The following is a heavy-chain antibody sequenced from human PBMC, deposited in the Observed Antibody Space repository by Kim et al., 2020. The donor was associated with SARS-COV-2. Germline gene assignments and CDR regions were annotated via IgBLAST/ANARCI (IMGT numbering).Heavy chain of an antibody. D-gene: IGHD5-12*01. CDR3: ARERGWLRSPAGRNYYYYYGMDV. CDR1: GFTFSDYY. Sequence: GGSLRLSCAASGFTFSDYYMSWIRQAPGKGLEWVSYISSSSSYTNYADSVKGRFTISRDNAKNSLYLQMNSLRAEDTAVYYCARERGWLRSPAGRNYYYYYGMDVWGQGTTVTVSS. V-gene: IGHV3-11*05. CDR2: ISSSSSYT. J-gene: IGHJ6*02.